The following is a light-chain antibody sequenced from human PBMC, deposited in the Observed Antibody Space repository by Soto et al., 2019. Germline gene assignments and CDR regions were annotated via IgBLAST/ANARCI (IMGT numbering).Light chain of an antibody. CDR1: SKNSSYI. Sequence: QYVLTQSSSASASLGSSVKLTCTLSSKNSSYIIAWHQQQPGKAPRYLMKLESSGSYNKGSGVPDRFSGSSSGADRYLTISNLQFEDEADYYCETWDSNTRVFGGGTQLTVL. V-gene: IGLV4-60*02. CDR3: ETWDSNTRV. J-gene: IGLJ3*02. CDR2: LESSGSY.